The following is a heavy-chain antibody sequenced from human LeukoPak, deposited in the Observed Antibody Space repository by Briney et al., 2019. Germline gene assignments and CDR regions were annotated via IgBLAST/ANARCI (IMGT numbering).Heavy chain of an antibody. CDR2: ISSSSSYI. CDR1: GFTFSSYS. J-gene: IGHJ4*02. Sequence: PGGSLRLSCAASGFTFSSYSMNWVRQAPGKGLEWVSSISSSSSYIYYADLVKGRFTISRDNAKNSLYLQMNSLRAEDTAVYYCAREEYYGVIRVFDYWGQGTLVTVSS. D-gene: IGHD4-17*01. CDR3: AREEYYGVIRVFDY. V-gene: IGHV3-21*01.